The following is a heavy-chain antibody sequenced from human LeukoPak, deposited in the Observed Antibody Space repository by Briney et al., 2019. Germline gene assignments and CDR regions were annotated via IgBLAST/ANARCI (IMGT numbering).Heavy chain of an antibody. Sequence: GESLKISCKGSGYSFTSYWIAWVCQMPGKGLEWMGFIYPGDSDTKYSPSFQGQVTISADKSISTAYLQWSSLKASDTAMYYCARPATLSPYGGNLYFDSWGQGTLVTVSS. J-gene: IGHJ4*02. D-gene: IGHD4-23*01. CDR3: ARPATLSPYGGNLYFDS. CDR1: GYSFTSYW. V-gene: IGHV5-51*01. CDR2: IYPGDSDT.